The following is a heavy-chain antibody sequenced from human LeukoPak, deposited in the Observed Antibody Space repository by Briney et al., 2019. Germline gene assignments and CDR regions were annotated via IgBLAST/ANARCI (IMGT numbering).Heavy chain of an antibody. CDR1: GFTFSSYA. V-gene: IGHV3-30-3*01. CDR3: VTDTSMGGLFDY. D-gene: IGHD5-18*01. J-gene: IGHJ4*02. CDR2: ISYDGSNK. Sequence: GRSLRLSCAASGFTFSSYAMHWVRQAPGKGLEWVAVISYDGSNKYYADSVKGRFTISRDNSKNTLYLQMNSLRAEDTAVYYCVTDTSMGGLFDYWGQGTLVTVSS.